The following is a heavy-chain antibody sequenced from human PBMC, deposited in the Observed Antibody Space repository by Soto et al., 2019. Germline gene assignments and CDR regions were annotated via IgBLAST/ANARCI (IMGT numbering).Heavy chain of an antibody. CDR1: GFTFSSYG. D-gene: IGHD1-1*01. Sequence: GGSLRLSCAASGFTFSSYGMHWVRQAPGKGLEWVAVIWYDGSNKYYADSVKGRFTISRDNSKNTLYLQMNSLRAEDTAVYYCARAARYPRGVYYYYYYGMDVWGQGTTVTVSS. CDR2: IWYDGSNK. J-gene: IGHJ6*02. V-gene: IGHV3-33*01. CDR3: ARAARYPRGVYYYYYYGMDV.